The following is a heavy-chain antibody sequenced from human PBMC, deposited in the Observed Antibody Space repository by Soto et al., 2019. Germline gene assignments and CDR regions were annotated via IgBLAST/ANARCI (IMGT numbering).Heavy chain of an antibody. J-gene: IGHJ4*02. CDR1: GFSLTTDGEG. V-gene: IGHV2-5*02. CDR2: IYWDDDE. CDR3: AHSRNLITEDAQVGDCDS. Sequence: QITLKESGPTLVKPTQTLTLTCSFSGFSLTTDGEGVGWVRQTPGEALEWLALIYWDDDERYSPSLKTRLTITKDTSKNQVVLIMTNMAPMDPATYYCAHSRNLITEDAQVGDCDSWGQGTLVTVSS. D-gene: IGHD3-10*01.